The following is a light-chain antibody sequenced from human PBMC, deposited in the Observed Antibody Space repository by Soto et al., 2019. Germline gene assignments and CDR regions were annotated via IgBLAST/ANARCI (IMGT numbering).Light chain of an antibody. V-gene: IGKV1-5*03. J-gene: IGKJ2*01. CDR1: QSISTW. CDR2: KAS. CDR3: QQYNSYSRT. Sequence: DIQMTQSPSTLSASVGDRVTLTCRASQSISTWLAWYQQKPGKAPKILINKASNLESGVPSRFSGSGSGTEFTLTISSLQPDDFATYYCQQYNSYSRTFGQGTKLEIK.